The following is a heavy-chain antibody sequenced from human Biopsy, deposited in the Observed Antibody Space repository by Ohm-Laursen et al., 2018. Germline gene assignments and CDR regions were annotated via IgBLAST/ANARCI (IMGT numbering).Heavy chain of an antibody. V-gene: IGHV4-34*01. CDR3: VRGVDYYDPYHYYALDV. Sequence: GTLSLTCVVYGESFNSYYWSWIRQTPGKGLEWIGEINHSGRTNYNPSLKSRVTISVDTSKNQFSLKVRSVTAADTAVYYCVRGVDYYDPYHYYALDVWGQGTTVTVSS. CDR1: GESFNSYY. D-gene: IGHD3-22*01. J-gene: IGHJ6*02. CDR2: INHSGRT.